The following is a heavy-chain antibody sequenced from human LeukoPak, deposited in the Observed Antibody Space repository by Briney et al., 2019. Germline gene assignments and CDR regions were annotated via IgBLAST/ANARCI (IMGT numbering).Heavy chain of an antibody. V-gene: IGHV3-48*01. J-gene: IGHJ6*02. Sequence: PPGGSLRLSCAASGFTFSSYWMHWVRHVLGKGLEWVSYISSGSSSRYYADSVKGRFTISRDNAKNSLYLQMNSLRAEDTAVYFCARLRYYAVDVWGQGTTVIVSS. CDR3: ARLRYYAVDV. CDR1: GFTFSSYW. CDR2: ISSGSSSR.